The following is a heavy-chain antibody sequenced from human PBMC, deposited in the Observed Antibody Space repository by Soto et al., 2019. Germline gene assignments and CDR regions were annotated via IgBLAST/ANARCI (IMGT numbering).Heavy chain of an antibody. V-gene: IGHV4-34*01. D-gene: IGHD5-12*01. CDR3: ASRPGMATGRYYYYYYMDV. Sequence: SETLSLTCAVYGGSFSGYYWSWIRQPPGKGLEWIGEINHSGSTNYNPSLKSRVTISVDTSKNQFSLKLSSVTAADTAVYYCASRPGMATGRYYYYYYMDVWGKGTTVTVSS. J-gene: IGHJ6*03. CDR1: GGSFSGYY. CDR2: INHSGST.